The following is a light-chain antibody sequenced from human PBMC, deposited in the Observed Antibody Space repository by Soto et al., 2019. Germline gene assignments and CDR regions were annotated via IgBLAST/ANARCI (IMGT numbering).Light chain of an antibody. CDR1: NIGSKS. CDR3: QVWDSSSDHYGV. Sequence: SYELTQPPSVSVAPGQTARITCGGTNIGSKSVHWYQQKPGQAPVLVVYDDSDRPSGIPERFSGSNTGNTATLTISRVEAGDEADYYCQVWDSSSDHYGVFGGGTKLTVL. J-gene: IGLJ3*02. CDR2: DDS. V-gene: IGLV3-21*02.